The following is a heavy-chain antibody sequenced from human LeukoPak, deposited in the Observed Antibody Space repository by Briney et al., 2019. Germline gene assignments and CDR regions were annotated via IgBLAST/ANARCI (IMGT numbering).Heavy chain of an antibody. CDR1: GFTFDDYG. D-gene: IGHD3-10*01. Sequence: GGSLRLSCAASGFTFDDYGMSWVRQAPGKGLEWVSGINWNGGSTGYADSVKGRFTISRDNAKNSLYLQMNSLRAEDTALYYRARDVPITMVRGATDYWGQGTLVTVSS. J-gene: IGHJ4*02. CDR2: INWNGGST. V-gene: IGHV3-20*04. CDR3: ARDVPITMVRGATDY.